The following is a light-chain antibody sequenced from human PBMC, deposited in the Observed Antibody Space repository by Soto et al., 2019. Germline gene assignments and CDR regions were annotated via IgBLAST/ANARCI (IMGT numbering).Light chain of an antibody. Sequence: IQLTQSPSTLSASIGDRVTITCRASQSIGRWLAWYQQKPGKAPNLLIYDASSLQSGVPSRFSGSGSGTEFTLTISSLQPDDFATYSCQQYNSYSWTFGQGTKVDIK. V-gene: IGKV1-5*01. J-gene: IGKJ1*01. CDR1: QSIGRW. CDR3: QQYNSYSWT. CDR2: DAS.